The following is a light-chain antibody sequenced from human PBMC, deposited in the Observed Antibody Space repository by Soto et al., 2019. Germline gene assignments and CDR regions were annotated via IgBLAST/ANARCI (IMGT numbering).Light chain of an antibody. CDR2: GAS. Sequence: DIQMTQSPSSVSASAGDRVNITCRASQGISNWLAWYQQKPGKAPKLLIYGASSLPSGVPSRFSGSGSGTDFSLTIISLQPADFATYYCQQTNGFPLTFGPGTKVDI. CDR1: QGISNW. CDR3: QQTNGFPLT. J-gene: IGKJ3*01. V-gene: IGKV1-12*01.